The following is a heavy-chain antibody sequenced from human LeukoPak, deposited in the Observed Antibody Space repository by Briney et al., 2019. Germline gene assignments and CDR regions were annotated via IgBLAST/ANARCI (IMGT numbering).Heavy chain of an antibody. V-gene: IGHV4-39*07. CDR3: ARCGGSYYAFDI. CDR2: IHYRGNI. CDR1: GGSISSTDYY. Sequence: SETLSLTCTVSGGSISSTDYYWGWIRQAPGKGLEWIGSIHYRGNIHFNPSLKSRVTISLDTSKNQFSLKLTSVTAADTAVYYCARCGGSYYAFDIWGQGTMVTVSS. J-gene: IGHJ3*02. D-gene: IGHD1-26*01.